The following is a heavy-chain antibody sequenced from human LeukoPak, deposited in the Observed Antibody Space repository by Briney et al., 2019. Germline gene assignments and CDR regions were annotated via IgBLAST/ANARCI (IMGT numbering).Heavy chain of an antibody. CDR3: AKDYSDSRVGDVFLEY. CDR1: GLTFSNYA. D-gene: IGHD1-26*01. CDR2: ITSGFTP. V-gene: IGHV3-23*01. Sequence: GGSLRLSCAASGLTFSNYAMSWFRQAPGKGLEWVSGITSGFTPLYADSVKGRFTISRANSKSTFHLQMNSLRAEDTAVYYCAKDYSDSRVGDVFLEYWGQGTLVTVSS. J-gene: IGHJ4*02.